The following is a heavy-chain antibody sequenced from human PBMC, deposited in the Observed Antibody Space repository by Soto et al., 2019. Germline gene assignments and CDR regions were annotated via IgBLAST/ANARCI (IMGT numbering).Heavy chain of an antibody. CDR1: DSTIRRYA. J-gene: IGHJ3*01. Sequence: PGGSLRLSCAASDSTIRRYAMSWVRQAPGKGLEWVSGITGNSARIYYADSVKGRFSISRDNSKNTLYLQMDTLRAEDTAVYYCAKNGDFDYDAFDVSGQGTVVTVSS. V-gene: IGHV3-23*01. D-gene: IGHD3-16*01. CDR3: AKNGDFDYDAFDV. CDR2: ITGNSARI.